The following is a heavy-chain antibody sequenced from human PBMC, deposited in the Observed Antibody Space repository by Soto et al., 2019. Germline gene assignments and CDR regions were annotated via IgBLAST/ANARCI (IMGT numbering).Heavy chain of an antibody. CDR3: ASLTGDYYFYAMDV. CDR1: GGSIISSSYY. Sequence: PSETLSLTCTVSGGSIISSSYYWGWIRQPPGKGLEWIGSVYYSGSTYYNPSLKGRVTISADTSKNQVSLKIMSVTATDAAVYYCASLTGDYYFYAMDVWGQGTTVTVSS. D-gene: IGHD3-10*01. J-gene: IGHJ6*02. V-gene: IGHV4-39*01. CDR2: VYYSGST.